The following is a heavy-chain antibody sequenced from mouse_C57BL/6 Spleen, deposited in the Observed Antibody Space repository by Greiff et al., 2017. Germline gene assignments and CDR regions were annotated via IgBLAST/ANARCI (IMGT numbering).Heavy chain of an antibody. V-gene: IGHV5-4*01. Sequence: VHLVESGGGLVKPGGSLKLSCAASGFTFSSSAMSCVRQTPEKRLEWVATISDGGSYTSYPDHVKGRFPISRDHAKNNLYLQMSHLKSEDTAMYYCTSRNFYYAMDYWGQGTSVTVSS. CDR3: TSRNFYYAMDY. CDR1: GFTFSSSA. CDR2: ISDGGSYT. D-gene: IGHD2-1*01. J-gene: IGHJ4*01.